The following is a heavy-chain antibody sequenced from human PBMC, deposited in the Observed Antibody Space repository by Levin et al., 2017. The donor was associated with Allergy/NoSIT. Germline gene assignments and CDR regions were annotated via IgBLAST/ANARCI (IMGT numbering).Heavy chain of an antibody. D-gene: IGHD2-15*01. CDR1: GFTFSSYA. CDR2: ISYDGSNK. J-gene: IGHJ3*02. V-gene: IGHV3-30-3*01. Sequence: PGGSLRLSCAASGFTFSSYAMHWVRQAPGKGLEWVAVISYDGSNKYYADSVKGRFTISRDNSKNTLYLQMNSLRAGDTAVFHCARAQYCSGGSCYSNGFDIWGRGTMVTVSS. CDR3: ARAQYCSGGSCYSNGFDI.